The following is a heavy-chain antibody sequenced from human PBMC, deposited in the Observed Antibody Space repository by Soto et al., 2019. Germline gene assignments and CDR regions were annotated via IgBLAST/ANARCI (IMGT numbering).Heavy chain of an antibody. D-gene: IGHD2-2*01. CDR3: ARDRRYCSSTSCPIGYDP. CDR2: IIPIFGTA. J-gene: IGHJ5*02. V-gene: IGHV1-69*01. Sequence: QVQLVQSGAEVKKPGSSVKVSCKASGGTFSSYAISWVRQAPGQGLEWMGGIIPIFGTANYAQKFQGRVTITADESTSTDYMELSSLRSEDTAVYYCARDRRYCSSTSCPIGYDPWGQGTLVTVSS. CDR1: GGTFSSYA.